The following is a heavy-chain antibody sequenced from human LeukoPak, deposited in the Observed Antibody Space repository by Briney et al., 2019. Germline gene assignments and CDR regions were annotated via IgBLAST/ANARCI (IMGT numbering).Heavy chain of an antibody. Sequence: PGGSLRLSCAASGFSLSDYQMSWVRQAPGKGLEWISYITASGRSTNYADSVKGRFTISRDNAKNSVVLQMNSLTAEDTAVYYCTRERRGSYYAFESWGQGTLVSVSS. D-gene: IGHD3-16*01. CDR1: GFSLSDYQ. J-gene: IGHJ4*02. V-gene: IGHV3-11*01. CDR3: TRERRGSYYAFES. CDR2: ITASGRST.